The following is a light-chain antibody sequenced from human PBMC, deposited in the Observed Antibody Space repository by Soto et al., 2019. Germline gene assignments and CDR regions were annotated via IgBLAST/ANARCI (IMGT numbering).Light chain of an antibody. V-gene: IGKV3-15*01. CDR2: GAS. CDR3: QQYNNWPGT. CDR1: QSVSSN. Sequence: EIVMTQSPATLSVSPGERATLSCRASQSVSSNLAWYRQKPGQAPRLLIYGASTRATGIPVRFSGSGSGTEFTLTISSLQSEDFAVYYCQQYNNWPGTFGQGTKVEIK. J-gene: IGKJ1*01.